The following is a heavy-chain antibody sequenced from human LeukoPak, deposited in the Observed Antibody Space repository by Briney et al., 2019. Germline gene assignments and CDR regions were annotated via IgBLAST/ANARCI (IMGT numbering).Heavy chain of an antibody. CDR3: ARAKGYYYYGMDV. CDR1: GGSISSGGYY. J-gene: IGHJ6*02. Sequence: PSETLSLTCTVSGGSISSGGYYWSWLRQHPGKGLEWGGYIYYSGSTYYNPSFKGRVTISVDTSMSQFSLKLSSVTAADTAVYYCARAKGYYYYGMDVWGQGTTVTVSS. V-gene: IGHV4-31*03. CDR2: IYYSGST.